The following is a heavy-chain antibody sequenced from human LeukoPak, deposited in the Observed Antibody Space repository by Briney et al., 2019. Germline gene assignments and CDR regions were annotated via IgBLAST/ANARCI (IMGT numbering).Heavy chain of an antibody. CDR2: IKQDGSEK. CDR1: GFTFSSYW. D-gene: IGHD4-17*01. V-gene: IGHV3-7*01. Sequence: GSLRLSCAASGFTFSSYWMSWVRQAPGKGLEWVANIKQDGSEKYYVDSVKGRFTISRDNAKNSLYLQMNSLRAEDTAVYYCGLTLYGDYEVFDYWGQGTLVTVSS. CDR3: GLTLYGDYEVFDY. J-gene: IGHJ4*02.